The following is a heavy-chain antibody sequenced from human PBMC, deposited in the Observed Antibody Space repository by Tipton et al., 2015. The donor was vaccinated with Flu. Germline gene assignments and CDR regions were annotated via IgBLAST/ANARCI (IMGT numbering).Heavy chain of an antibody. J-gene: IGHJ4*02. CDR2: IYTSGST. CDR1: GGSMSSFY. D-gene: IGHD3-10*01. Sequence: LSLTCIVSGGSMSSFYWSWIRQPAGKGLEWIGRIYTSGSTIYHPSLKSRVTMSVDTSKNEFSLKLNSVTAADTAVYYCARASGSGTYVIFDYWGQGTLVTVSS. CDR3: ARASGSGTYVIFDY. V-gene: IGHV4-4*07.